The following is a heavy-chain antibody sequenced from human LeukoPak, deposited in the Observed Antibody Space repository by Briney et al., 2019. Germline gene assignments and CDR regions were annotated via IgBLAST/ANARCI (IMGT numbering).Heavy chain of an antibody. J-gene: IGHJ5*02. D-gene: IGHD4-17*01. CDR3: ARDPYGDYSFSNWFDP. V-gene: IGHV1-69*05. Sequence: SVKVSCKASGGTFSSYAISWVRQAPGQGLECIGRIIPIFGTANYAQKFQGRVTITTDESTSTAYMELSSLRSEDTAVYYCARDPYGDYSFSNWFDPWGQGTLVTVSS. CDR1: GGTFSSYA. CDR2: IIPIFGTA.